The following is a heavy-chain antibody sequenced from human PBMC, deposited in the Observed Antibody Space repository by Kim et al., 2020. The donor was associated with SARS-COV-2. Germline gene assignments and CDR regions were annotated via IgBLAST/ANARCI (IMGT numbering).Heavy chain of an antibody. V-gene: IGHV3-33*06. J-gene: IGHJ5*02. CDR3: AKDRGSWPPNWFDP. CDR2: IWYDGSNK. Sequence: GGSLRLSCAASGFTFSSYAMHWVRQAPGKGLEWVAVIWYDGSNKYYADSVKGRFTISRDNSKNTLYLQMNSLRAEDTAVYYCAKDRGSWPPNWFDPWGQGTLVTVSS. D-gene: IGHD6-13*01. CDR1: GFTFSSYA.